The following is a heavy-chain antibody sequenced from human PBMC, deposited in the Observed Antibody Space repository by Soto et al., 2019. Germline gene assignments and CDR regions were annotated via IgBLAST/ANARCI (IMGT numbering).Heavy chain of an antibody. Sequence: QVQLQQWGAGLLKPSETLSITCAVYGQSFSGHTWSWIRQSPGKGLEWIGEISQSGSTYYNPSLKTRVTISADTSKNQFSLTLNSVTAADTGVFYCARGSGIAVIPGELEDVHYDYCGQGTLVSVSS. CDR1: GQSFSGHT. D-gene: IGHD2-2*01. CDR2: ISQSGST. J-gene: IGHJ4*02. V-gene: IGHV4-34*01. CDR3: ARGSGIAVIPGELEDVHYDY.